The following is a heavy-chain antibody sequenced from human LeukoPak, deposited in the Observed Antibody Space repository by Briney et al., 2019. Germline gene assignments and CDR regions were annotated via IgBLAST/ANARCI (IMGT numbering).Heavy chain of an antibody. CDR1: GFIFSSYG. V-gene: IGHV3-33*01. Sequence: GGSLRLSCEASGFIFSSYGMHWVRQAPGKGLEWVAVIWYDGSNKYYADSVKGRFTISRDNSKNTLYLQMNSLRAEDTAVYYCARGNLSGDHDFWGQGTLVTVSS. D-gene: IGHD1-26*01. CDR3: ARGNLSGDHDF. CDR2: IWYDGSNK. J-gene: IGHJ4*02.